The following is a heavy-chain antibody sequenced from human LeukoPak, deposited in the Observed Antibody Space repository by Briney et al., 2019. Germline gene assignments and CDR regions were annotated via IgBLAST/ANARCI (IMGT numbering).Heavy chain of an antibody. D-gene: IGHD2-2*01. CDR2: IYPGDSDT. CDR3: ARGQAQYQLLPFDY. Sequence: GESLKISCKGSGYSFTSYWIGWVRQLPGKGLEWMGTIYPGDSDTRYSPYFQGQVTISADKSISTAYLQWSSLKASDTAMYYCARGQAQYQLLPFDYWGQGTLVTVSS. J-gene: IGHJ4*02. V-gene: IGHV5-51*01. CDR1: GYSFTSYW.